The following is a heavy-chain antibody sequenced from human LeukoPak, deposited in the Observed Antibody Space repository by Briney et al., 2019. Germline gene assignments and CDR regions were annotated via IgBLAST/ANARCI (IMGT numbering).Heavy chain of an antibody. CDR1: GYTFTGYY. J-gene: IGHJ6*03. CDR3: ARGPQWRGDSYYMDV. CDR2: MNPNSGNT. Sequence: ASVKVSCKASGYTFTGYYMHWVRQATGQGLEWMGWMNPNSGNTGSAQKLQGRVTMTMNTSISTAYIELSSLRSEDTAVYYCARGPQWRGDSYYMDVWGRGTAVTVSS. V-gene: IGHV1-8*02. D-gene: IGHD6-19*01.